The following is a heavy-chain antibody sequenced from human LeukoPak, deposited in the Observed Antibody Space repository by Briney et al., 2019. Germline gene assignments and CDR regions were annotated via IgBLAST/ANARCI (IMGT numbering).Heavy chain of an antibody. D-gene: IGHD3-10*01. CDR3: TRARITMFPGVIQNAAFGY. Sequence: GGSLRLSCTASGFSFGDYAMSWVRQAPGKGLEWVGFIRMKAYGGTTEYAASVKGRFTISRDDSKSIAYLQMNSLKSEDTAVYYCTRARITMFPGVIQNAAFGYWGQGTLVTVSS. CDR1: GFSFGDYA. CDR2: IRMKAYGGTT. J-gene: IGHJ4*02. V-gene: IGHV3-49*04.